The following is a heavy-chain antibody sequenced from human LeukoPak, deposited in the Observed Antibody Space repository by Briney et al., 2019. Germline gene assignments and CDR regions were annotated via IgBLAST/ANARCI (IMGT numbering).Heavy chain of an antibody. D-gene: IGHD4-23*01. CDR1: GGTFSSYA. J-gene: IGHJ4*02. Sequence: SVKVSCKASGGTFSSYAISWVRQAPGQGLEWMGGIIPIFGTANYAQKFQGRVTITADESTSTAYMELSSLRSEDTAVYYCAREISRGNSYFDYWGQGTLVTVSS. CDR2: IIPIFGTA. CDR3: AREISRGNSYFDY. V-gene: IGHV1-69*13.